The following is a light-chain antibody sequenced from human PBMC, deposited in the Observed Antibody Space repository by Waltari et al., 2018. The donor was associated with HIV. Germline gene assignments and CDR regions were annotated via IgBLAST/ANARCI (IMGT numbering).Light chain of an antibody. Sequence: DIQMTQSPSTLSTSLGDTITITCRASQNINTWLAWYQQKPGRAPTLLIYKASSLEKGVPSRFSGSGSGTEFTLTISGLQPDDFATYYCQQYSTSSPWTFGQGTKVDI. CDR3: QQYSTSSPWT. CDR1: QNINTW. J-gene: IGKJ1*01. CDR2: KAS. V-gene: IGKV1-5*03.